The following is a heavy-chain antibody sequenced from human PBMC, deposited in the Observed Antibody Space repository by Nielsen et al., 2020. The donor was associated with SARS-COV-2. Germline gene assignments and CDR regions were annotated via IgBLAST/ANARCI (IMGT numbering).Heavy chain of an antibody. CDR3: ARDSYYYGSGSYGYYYYYYGMDV. CDR2: TYYRSKWYN. V-gene: IGHV6-1*01. Sequence: SETLSLTCTVSGGSISGYYWNWIRQSPSRGLEWLGRTYYRSKWYNDYAVSVKSRITINPDTSKNQFSLQLNSVTPEDTAVYYCARDSYYYGSGSYGYYYYYYGMDVWGQGPRSPSP. D-gene: IGHD3-10*01. J-gene: IGHJ6*02. CDR1: GGSISGYY.